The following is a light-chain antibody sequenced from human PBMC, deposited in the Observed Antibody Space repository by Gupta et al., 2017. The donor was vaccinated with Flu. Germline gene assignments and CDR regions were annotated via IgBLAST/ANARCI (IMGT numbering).Light chain of an antibody. V-gene: IGKV3-11*01. J-gene: IGKJ4*01. CDR2: DAS. CDR3: HQRSSWPPIT. CDR1: QSVLAY. Sequence: ATLYLSPGDRATLSCRASQSVLAYLDWYQHKPGQAPRLLIYDASTREPGVPARFSGSGYGTELTLSISSREQEDFAVYYCHQRSSWPPITFGGGTKVEI.